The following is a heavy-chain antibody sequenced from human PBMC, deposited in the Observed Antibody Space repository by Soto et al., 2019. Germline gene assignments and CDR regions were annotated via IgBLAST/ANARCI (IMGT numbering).Heavy chain of an antibody. CDR3: ARDLALGYCSSTSCFEGAHDAFDI. Sequence: GASVKVSCKASGYTLTSYGISWVRQAPGQGLEWMGWISAYNGNTNYAQKLQGRVTMTTDTSTSTAYMELRSLRSDDTAVYYCARDLALGYCSSTSCFEGAHDAFDIWGQGTMVTVS. J-gene: IGHJ3*02. D-gene: IGHD2-2*01. V-gene: IGHV1-18*01. CDR1: GYTLTSYG. CDR2: ISAYNGNT.